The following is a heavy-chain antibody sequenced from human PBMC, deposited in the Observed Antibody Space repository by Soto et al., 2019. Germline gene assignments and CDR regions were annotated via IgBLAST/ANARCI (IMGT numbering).Heavy chain of an antibody. Sequence: VGSLRLSCAASGFPFSSTDMTWVRQAPGKGLDWVSTIDGSGGTTYYADSVKGRFTISRDNSMNTVYLQMNSLRADDTALYYCAKNSGWFNTWGQGALVTVSS. J-gene: IGHJ5*02. V-gene: IGHV3-23*01. CDR3: AKNSGWFNT. CDR1: GFPFSSTD. CDR2: IDGSGGTT. D-gene: IGHD3-10*01.